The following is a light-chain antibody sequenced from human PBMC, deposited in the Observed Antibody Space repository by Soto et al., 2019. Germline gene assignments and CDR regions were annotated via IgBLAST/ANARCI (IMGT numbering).Light chain of an antibody. Sequence: QSVLTQPPSVSAAPGQTVTISCSGSSSNIGINHVSWYQKFPGTAPKLLIYDNNKRPSGIPDRFSGSRSGTSATLGISGLQTGDEADYYCGTCNGSLTVVVFGGGTKLTVL. V-gene: IGLV1-51*01. CDR1: SSNIGINH. CDR3: GTCNGSLTVVV. CDR2: DNN. J-gene: IGLJ3*02.